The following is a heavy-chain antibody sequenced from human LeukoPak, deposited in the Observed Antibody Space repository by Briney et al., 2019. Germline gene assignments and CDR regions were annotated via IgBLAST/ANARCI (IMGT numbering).Heavy chain of an antibody. CDR3: ARGGWELPEGYFDS. Sequence: SETLSLTCSVSDGSIRTYYWSWIRQSPGQGLEWIGNIYYRGDINYNPSLKSRVIISIDTSKNQFSLKLTSVTAADTAVYYCARGGWELPEGYFDSWGQGTLVTVSS. D-gene: IGHD1-26*01. CDR1: DGSIRTYY. CDR2: IYYRGDI. V-gene: IGHV4-59*12. J-gene: IGHJ4*02.